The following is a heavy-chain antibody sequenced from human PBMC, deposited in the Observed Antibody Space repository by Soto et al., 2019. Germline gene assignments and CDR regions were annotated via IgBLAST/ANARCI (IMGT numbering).Heavy chain of an antibody. D-gene: IGHD2-21*02. J-gene: IGHJ5*02. CDR2: IYYSGST. V-gene: IGHV4-59*01. Sequence: SETLSLTCTVSGGSISSYYWSWIRQPPGKGLEWIGYIYYSGSTNYNPSLKSRVTISVDTSKNHFSLKLSSVTAADTAVYYCATLPPRIVVMTTEIPSWGQGTLVTV. CDR3: ATLPPRIVVMTTEIPS. CDR1: GGSISSYY.